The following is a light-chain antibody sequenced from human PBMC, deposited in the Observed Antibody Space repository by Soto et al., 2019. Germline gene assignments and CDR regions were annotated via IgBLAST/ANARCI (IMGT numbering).Light chain of an antibody. Sequence: EIVLTQSPGTLSLSPGERATLSCRASQSVRTSYFAWYQQKPGQAPRLLIFGASSRATGIPDRFSGSGSGTDFTLTISSLEPEDFAVYYCQQRSNWPPWTFGQGTKVDIK. CDR2: GAS. CDR1: QSVRTSY. CDR3: QQRSNWPPWT. V-gene: IGKV3D-20*02. J-gene: IGKJ1*01.